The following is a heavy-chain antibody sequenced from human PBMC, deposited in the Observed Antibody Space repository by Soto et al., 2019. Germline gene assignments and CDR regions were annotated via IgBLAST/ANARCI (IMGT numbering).Heavy chain of an antibody. CDR2: ISGRTNFT. V-gene: IGHV3-11*06. CDR1: GFSFSDYY. Sequence: QLVESGGGLVKPGESLRVSCAASGFSFSDYYMSWIRQAPGKGLEWVSYISGRTNFTKYADSVKGRFTITRDNAKNSLFLQMDSLRVDDTAVYFCARRELRFNISSYYDAFDIWGQGTMVTVSS. D-gene: IGHD5-18*01. J-gene: IGHJ3*02. CDR3: ARRELRFNISSYYDAFDI.